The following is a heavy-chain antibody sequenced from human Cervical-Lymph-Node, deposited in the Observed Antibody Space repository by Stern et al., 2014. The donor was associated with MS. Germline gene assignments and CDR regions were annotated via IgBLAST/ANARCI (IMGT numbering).Heavy chain of an antibody. Sequence: QVQLVQSGAEGKKPGASVQVSCKTSGYTFTDYEINWVRQAPGQGLEWIGWMHPISDSSGSAQRFQGRVTMTRNTSINTAYMELSSLRSEDTAVYYCAREGVIVGPNRFDSWGQGTLVIVSS. D-gene: IGHD1-26*01. V-gene: IGHV1-8*01. CDR3: AREGVIVGPNRFDS. J-gene: IGHJ4*02. CDR2: MHPISDSS. CDR1: GYTFTDYE.